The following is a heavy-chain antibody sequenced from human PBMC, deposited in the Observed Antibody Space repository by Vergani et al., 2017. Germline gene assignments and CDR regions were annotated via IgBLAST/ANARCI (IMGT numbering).Heavy chain of an antibody. CDR2: IYWNDDK. CDR3: ARINFYHSGSYYNPVLDH. J-gene: IGHJ1*01. D-gene: IGHD3-10*01. Sequence: QITLKESGPTLVKPTQTLTLTCTFSGFSLSTSGVGVGWIRQPPGKALEWLALIYWNDDKRYSPSLKSRLTITKDTSKNQVVLRMTNVDPIDTAKYYCARINFYHSGSYYNPVLDHWGQGIQVTVSS. CDR1: GFSLSTSGVG. V-gene: IGHV2-5*01.